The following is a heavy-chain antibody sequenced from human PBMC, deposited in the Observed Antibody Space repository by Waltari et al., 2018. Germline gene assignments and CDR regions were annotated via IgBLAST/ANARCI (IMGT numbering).Heavy chain of an antibody. CDR3: ARELENIFDY. J-gene: IGHJ4*02. V-gene: IGHV6-1*02. Sequence: QVQLQQSGPRLVKPSQTLSLTCAISGASVSRNNPAWNWIRQSPSRGLEWLGRTYYRSQWYYDYAVSVKSRITIKPDTSRNQFSLQLNSVGPEDTAVYYCARELENIFDYWGRGTLVSVSS. CDR1: GASVSRNNPA. CDR2: TYYRSQWYY.